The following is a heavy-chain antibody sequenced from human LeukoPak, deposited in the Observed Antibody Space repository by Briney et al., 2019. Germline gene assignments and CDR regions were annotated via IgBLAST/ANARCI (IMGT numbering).Heavy chain of an antibody. Sequence: GGSLRLSCAASGFTFSSYAMSWVRQAPGKGLEWVSAISGSGGSTYYADSVKGRFTISRDNSKNTLYLQMNSLRAEDTAVFYCAKEVYSGSYTSYYYYYGMDVWGQGTTVTVSS. CDR3: AKEVYSGSYTSYYYYYGMDV. CDR1: GFTFSSYA. CDR2: ISGSGGST. V-gene: IGHV3-23*01. J-gene: IGHJ6*02. D-gene: IGHD1-26*01.